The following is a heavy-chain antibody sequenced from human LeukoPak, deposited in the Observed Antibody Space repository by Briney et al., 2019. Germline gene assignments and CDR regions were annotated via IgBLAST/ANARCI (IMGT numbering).Heavy chain of an antibody. J-gene: IGHJ6*03. CDR1: GGSISSGSYY. CDR3: ARDRVGWLMAAGTMDYYYYYYMDV. CDR2: IYTSEST. V-gene: IGHV4-61*02. D-gene: IGHD6-13*01. Sequence: PSETLSLTCTVSGGSISSGSYYWSWIRQTAGKGLEWIGRIYTSESTNYNPSLKSRVTISVDTSKNQFSLKLSSVTAADTAVYYCARDRVGWLMAAGTMDYYYYYYMDVWGKGTTVTVSS.